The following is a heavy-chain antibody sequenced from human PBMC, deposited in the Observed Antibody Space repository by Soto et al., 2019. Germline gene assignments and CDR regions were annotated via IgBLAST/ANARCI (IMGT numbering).Heavy chain of an antibody. CDR1: GGSISSSSYY. V-gene: IGHV4-39*01. Sequence: SETLSLTCTVSGGSISSSSYYWGWIRQPPGKGLEWIGSIYYSGSTYYNPSLKSRVTISVDTSKNQFSLKLSSVTAADTAVYYCARHPTVTSGWFDPWGQRTLVTVSS. D-gene: IGHD4-17*01. CDR3: ARHPTVTSGWFDP. CDR2: IYYSGST. J-gene: IGHJ5*02.